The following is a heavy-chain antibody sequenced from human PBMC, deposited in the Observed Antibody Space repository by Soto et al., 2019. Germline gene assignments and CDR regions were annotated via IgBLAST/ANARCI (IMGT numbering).Heavy chain of an antibody. V-gene: IGHV1-18*01. CDR1: GYIFTSYG. J-gene: IGHJ4*02. Sequence: WASVKVSCKASGYIFTSYGISWVRQAPGQGLEWMGWISAYNGNTKYAQNLQGRVTLTTDTSTYTAYMELRSLQSDDTAVYYCARDFGSDLSAPGEVFDSWGQGALVTVYS. CDR3: ARDFGSDLSAPGEVFDS. CDR2: ISAYNGNT. D-gene: IGHD3-3*01.